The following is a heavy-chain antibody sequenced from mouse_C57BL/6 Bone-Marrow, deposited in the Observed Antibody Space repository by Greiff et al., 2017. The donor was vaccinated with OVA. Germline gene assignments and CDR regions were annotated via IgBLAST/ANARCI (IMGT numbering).Heavy chain of an antibody. Sequence: EVKLMEPGGGLVKPGGSLKLSCAASGFTFSSYAMSWVRQTPEQRLEWVATISDGGSYTNYTDNVKGRFTISRDNAKNNLYLQMSHLKSEDTAMYYWGREGYSNFYWYFDVWGTGTTVTVSS. CDR1: GFTFSSYA. D-gene: IGHD2-5*01. J-gene: IGHJ1*03. CDR3: GREGYSNFYWYFDV. CDR2: ISDGGSYT. V-gene: IGHV5-4*01.